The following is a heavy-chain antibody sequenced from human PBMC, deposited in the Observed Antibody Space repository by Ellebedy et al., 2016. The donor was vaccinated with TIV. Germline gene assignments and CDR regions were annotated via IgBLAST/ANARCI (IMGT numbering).Heavy chain of an antibody. D-gene: IGHD4-17*01. CDR1: RDTVSSNRVV. Sequence: SQTLSLTCXISRDTVSSNRVVWNWIRLSPSRGLEWLGRTYYRSKWYDDYAVSVKSRITITPDTSKNQFPLHLNSVTPEDTAVYYCAREGTPDYGDYGGGFDYWGLGTLVTVAS. CDR3: AREGTPDYGDYGGGFDY. V-gene: IGHV6-1*01. J-gene: IGHJ4*02. CDR2: TYYRSKWYD.